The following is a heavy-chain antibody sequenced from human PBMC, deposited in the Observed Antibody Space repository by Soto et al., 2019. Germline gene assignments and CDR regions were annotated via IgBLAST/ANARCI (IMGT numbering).Heavy chain of an antibody. J-gene: IGHJ5*02. D-gene: IGHD3-10*01. CDR2: IIPVFGTT. Sequence: QMQLVQSGPEVKKPGSSVKVSCKASGDSFGSYAVSWVRQAPGQGLEWMGAIIPVFGTTNCTQKFQGRVTITADVSTTTAYMELGSLKSDDTVVYYCAREPFGRFDPWGQGTLVTVSS. V-gene: IGHV1-69*01. CDR1: GDSFGSYA. CDR3: AREPFGRFDP.